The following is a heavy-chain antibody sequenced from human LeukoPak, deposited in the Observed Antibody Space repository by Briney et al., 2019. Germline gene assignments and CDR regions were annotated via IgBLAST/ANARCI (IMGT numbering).Heavy chain of an antibody. CDR3: AIFGGYSGYDLFDY. D-gene: IGHD5-12*01. V-gene: IGHV3-21*01. Sequence: PGGSLRLSCAASGFTFSSYTINWVRQAPGRGLEWVSSISSDGSFIFCEDSVRGRFTISRDNAKNSVYLQMKSLSADDTAVYYCAIFGGYSGYDLFDYWGQGALVTVSS. CDR1: GFTFSSYT. CDR2: ISSDGSFI. J-gene: IGHJ4*02.